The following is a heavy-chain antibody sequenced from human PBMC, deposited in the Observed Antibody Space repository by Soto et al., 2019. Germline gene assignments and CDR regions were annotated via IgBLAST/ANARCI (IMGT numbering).Heavy chain of an antibody. CDR3: ASRDPGTSVDY. CDR2: IYRTGST. D-gene: IGHD1-7*01. V-gene: IGHV4-4*02. CDR1: GDSFTSNNW. J-gene: IGHJ4*02. Sequence: SETLSVTCAVSGDSFTSNNWWTWGRQPPGQGLEWIGEIYRTGSTNYNPSLKSRVTISLDKSENQFSLKVTSPTAADTAVYYCASRDPGTSVDYWGQGTLVTVSS.